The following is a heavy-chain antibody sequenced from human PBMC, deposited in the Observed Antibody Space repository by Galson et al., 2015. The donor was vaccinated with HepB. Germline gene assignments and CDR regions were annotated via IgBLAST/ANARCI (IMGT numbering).Heavy chain of an antibody. D-gene: IGHD2-15*01. CDR2: ISSSSSTI. CDR1: GFTFSSYS. CDR3: ARDCSGGSCSAYNYYYGMDV. J-gene: IGHJ6*02. Sequence: SLRLSCAASGFTFSSYSMNWVRQAPGKGLEWVSYISSSSSTIYYADSVKGRFTISRDNAKNSLYLQMNSLRAEDTAVYYCARDCSGGSCSAYNYYYGMDVWGQGTTVTVSS. V-gene: IGHV3-48*01.